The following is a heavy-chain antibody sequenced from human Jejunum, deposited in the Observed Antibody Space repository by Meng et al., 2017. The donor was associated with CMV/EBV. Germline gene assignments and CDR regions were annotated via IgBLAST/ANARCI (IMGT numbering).Heavy chain of an antibody. CDR2: MNPNRGTT. J-gene: IGHJ4*02. Sequence: QVQLGQSGDEVKKPGASVKVSCKASGYTFTSYDINWVRQGTGQGLEWMGWMNPNRGTTGYAQKFQGRVTMTRNISKSTAYMDLSSLRSEDTAVYYCATGVADFEYWGQGTLVTVSS. CDR1: GYTFTSYD. D-gene: IGHD6-19*01. CDR3: ATGVADFEY. V-gene: IGHV1-8*01.